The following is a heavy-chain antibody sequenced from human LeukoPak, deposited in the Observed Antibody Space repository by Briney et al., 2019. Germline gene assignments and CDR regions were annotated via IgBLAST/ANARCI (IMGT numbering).Heavy chain of an antibody. Sequence: GGSLRLSCATSGFTFSSYGMHWVRQAPGKGLEWVTFILFDGSNKYYADSVKGRFTISRDNSKNTLYLQMNSLTAEDTAVYYCAKEERGGFCTNGVCYPGDYWGQGTLVTVSS. D-gene: IGHD2-8*01. CDR2: ILFDGSNK. CDR1: GFTFSSYG. J-gene: IGHJ4*02. CDR3: AKEERGGFCTNGVCYPGDY. V-gene: IGHV3-30*02.